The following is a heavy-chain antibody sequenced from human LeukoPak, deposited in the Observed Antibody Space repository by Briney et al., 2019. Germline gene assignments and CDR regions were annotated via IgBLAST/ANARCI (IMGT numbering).Heavy chain of an antibody. CDR2: ISGSGGST. CDR3: ARDGDYYDSSGYPMDF. V-gene: IGHV3-23*01. CDR1: GFTSRSYA. D-gene: IGHD3-22*01. J-gene: IGHJ4*02. Sequence: GGSLRLSCAASGFTSRSYAMSWVRQAPGKGLEWVSAISGSGGSTYYADSVKGRFTISRDNSKNTLYLQMNSLRAEDTAVYYCARDGDYYDSSGYPMDFWGQGTLVTVSS.